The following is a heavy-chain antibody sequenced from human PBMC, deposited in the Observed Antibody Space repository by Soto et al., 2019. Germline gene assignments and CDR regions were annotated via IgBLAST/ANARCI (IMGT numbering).Heavy chain of an antibody. CDR3: ARDNGDYVDIGWFDP. V-gene: IGHV4-31*03. J-gene: IGHJ5*02. D-gene: IGHD4-17*01. CDR1: GGSISSGGYS. Sequence: QVQLQESGPGLVKPSQTLSLTCTVSGGSISSGGYSWSWIRQHPGKGLEWIGYIYYSGSTYYNPSLKRRVTISVDTSKNQFSLKLSSVTAADTAVYYCARDNGDYVDIGWFDPWGQGTLVTVSS. CDR2: IYYSGST.